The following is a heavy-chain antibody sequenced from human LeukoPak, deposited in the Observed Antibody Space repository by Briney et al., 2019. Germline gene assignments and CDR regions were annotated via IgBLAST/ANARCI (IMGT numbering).Heavy chain of an antibody. CDR2: ISAYNGNT. CDR1: GYTFTSYG. V-gene: IGHV1-18*01. Sequence: ASVKVSCKASGYTFTSYGISWVRQAPGQGLEWMGWISAYNGNTNYAQKLQGRVTMTTDTSTSTAYKELRSLRSDDTAVYYCARRDYDILTRGNWFDPWGQGTLVTVSS. CDR3: ARRDYDILTRGNWFDP. J-gene: IGHJ5*02. D-gene: IGHD3-9*01.